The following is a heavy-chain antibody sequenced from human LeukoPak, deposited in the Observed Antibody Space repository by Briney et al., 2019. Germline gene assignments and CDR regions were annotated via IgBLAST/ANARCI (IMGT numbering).Heavy chain of an antibody. D-gene: IGHD3-22*01. CDR2: IYTSGST. V-gene: IGHV4-61*02. J-gene: IGHJ5*02. CDR1: GGSISSGGYY. Sequence: PSQTLSLTCTVSGGSISSGGYYWSWFRQPAGKGLEWIGRIYTSGSTNYNPSLKSRVTISLDTSKNQFSLKLSSVTATDTAVYYCARSSEITMRSAFDPWGQGTLVTVSS. CDR3: ARSSEITMRSAFDP.